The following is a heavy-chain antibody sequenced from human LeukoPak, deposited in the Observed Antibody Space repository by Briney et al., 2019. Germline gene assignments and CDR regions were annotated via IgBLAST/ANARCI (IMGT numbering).Heavy chain of an antibody. Sequence: SGTLSLTCSVAGGSISTYYWNWIRQIPGKGLEWIGHISNGNTDYNPSLKSRVTISVDTSKNQFSLRLTSVTAADTAVYYCARDKTHSYGRYFDPWGQGALVIVSS. CDR2: ISNGNT. CDR3: ARDKTHSYGRYFDP. V-gene: IGHV4-59*01. CDR1: GGSISTYY. J-gene: IGHJ5*02. D-gene: IGHD5-18*01.